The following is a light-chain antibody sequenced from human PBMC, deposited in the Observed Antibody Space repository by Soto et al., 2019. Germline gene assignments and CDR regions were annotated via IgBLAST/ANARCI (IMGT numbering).Light chain of an antibody. V-gene: IGKV1-39*01. CDR3: QQSFSPLWS. CDR2: AAS. Sequence: DIQMTQSPSSLSASVGDRVTITCRASQSISNYLNWYQQKPGKAPKPLIYAASISQSGVPSRFSGGGSETAFPLTISSLQPYDSAPEYCQQSFSPLWSFGQGTKVEV. CDR1: QSISNY. J-gene: IGKJ1*01.